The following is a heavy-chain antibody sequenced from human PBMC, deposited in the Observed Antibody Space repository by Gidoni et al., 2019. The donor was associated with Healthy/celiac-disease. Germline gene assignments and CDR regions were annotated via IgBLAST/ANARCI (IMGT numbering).Heavy chain of an antibody. Sequence: HPGGSLRLSCAASGFTFSSYEMNWVRQAPGKGLEWVSYISSSGSTIYYADSVKGRFTISRDNAKNSLYLQMNSLRAEDTAVYYCAREREMGDFDYWGQGTLVTVSS. CDR3: AREREMGDFDY. CDR2: ISSSGSTI. J-gene: IGHJ4*02. CDR1: GFTFSSYE. V-gene: IGHV3-48*03. D-gene: IGHD3-16*01.